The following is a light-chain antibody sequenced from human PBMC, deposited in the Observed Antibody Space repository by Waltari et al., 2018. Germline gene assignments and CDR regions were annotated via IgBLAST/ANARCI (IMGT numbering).Light chain of an antibody. J-gene: IGLJ3*02. CDR3: AAWDDSLSSWV. Sequence: QSVLTQPPSVSEAPRQGVTFPGPGRSPNTEKGGLTWYQPFPGKAPKLTIYHDALLPSGVSDRFSGSRSGTSASLAVSGLQSDDEADYYCAAWDDSLSSWVFGGGTKLTVL. CDR1: SPNTEKGG. CDR2: HDA. V-gene: IGLV1-36*01.